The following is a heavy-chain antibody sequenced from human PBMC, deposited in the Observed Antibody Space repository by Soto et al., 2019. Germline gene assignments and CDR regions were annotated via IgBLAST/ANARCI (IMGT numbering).Heavy chain of an antibody. CDR1: SGSVSSADSY. CDR2: IYHSGTT. V-gene: IGHV4-30-4*01. J-gene: IGHJ4*02. CDR3: ARGPQY. Sequence: SETLSLTCTVSSGSVSSADSYWSWIRQAPGKGLEWVGHIYHSGTTYYNPSLKSRVTISVDTSRNQFSLNLNPVTARDTATYFCARGPQYWGPGKLVTVSS.